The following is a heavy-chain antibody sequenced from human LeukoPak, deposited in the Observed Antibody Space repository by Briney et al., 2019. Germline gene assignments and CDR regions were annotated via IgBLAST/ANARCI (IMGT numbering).Heavy chain of an antibody. D-gene: IGHD7-27*01. CDR2: ISGNGGNT. CDR1: GFTFSSYG. V-gene: IGHV3-23*01. CDR3: ASIDWGSGSFDY. J-gene: IGHJ4*02. Sequence: PGGSLRLSCAASGFTFSSYGMSWVRQAPGKGLEWVSAISGNGGNTYYADSVKGRFTISRDNSKNTLYMQMNSLRAEDTAVYYCASIDWGSGSFDYWGQGTLVTVSS.